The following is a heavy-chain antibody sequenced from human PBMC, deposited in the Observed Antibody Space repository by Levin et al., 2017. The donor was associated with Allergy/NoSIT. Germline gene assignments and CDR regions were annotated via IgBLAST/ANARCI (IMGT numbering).Heavy chain of an antibody. D-gene: IGHD4-17*01. Sequence: SETLSLTCTVSGGSISSYYWSWIRQPPGKGLEWIGYIYYSGSTNYNPSLKSRVTISVDTSKNQFSLKLSSVTAADTAVYYCARDYGDYGFDYWGQGTLVTVSS. J-gene: IGHJ4*02. V-gene: IGHV4-59*01. CDR3: ARDYGDYGFDY. CDR1: GGSISSYY. CDR2: IYYSGST.